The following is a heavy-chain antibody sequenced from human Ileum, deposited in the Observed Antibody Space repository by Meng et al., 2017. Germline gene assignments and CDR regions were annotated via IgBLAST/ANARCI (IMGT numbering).Heavy chain of an antibody. Sequence: QRQGSGPGLLNPSRTLSLTWAVSGGSISTSDWWSWVRQPPGKGLEWIGEIHHSGSTNYNPSLKSRVTISVDKSKNQFSLKLNSVTAADTAVYYCAREWSGSYRHFDYWGQGTLVTVSS. CDR2: IHHSGST. J-gene: IGHJ4*02. D-gene: IGHD1-26*01. CDR1: GGSISTSDW. V-gene: IGHV4-4*02. CDR3: AREWSGSYRHFDY.